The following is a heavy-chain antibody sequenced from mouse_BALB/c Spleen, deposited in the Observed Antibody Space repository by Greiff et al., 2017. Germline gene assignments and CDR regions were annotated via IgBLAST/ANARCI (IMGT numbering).Heavy chain of an antibody. V-gene: IGHV2-6-7*01. Sequence: VQGVESGPGLVAPSQCLSITCTVSGFSLTGYGVNWVRQPPGKGLEWLGMIWGDGSTDYNSALKSRLSISKDNSKSQVFLKMNRLQTDDTARYYCARGPLCGGAMDYWGQGTAVTVSS. CDR2: IWGDGST. CDR1: GFSLTGYG. D-gene: IGHD1-2*01. J-gene: IGHJ4*01. CDR3: ARGPLCGGAMDY.